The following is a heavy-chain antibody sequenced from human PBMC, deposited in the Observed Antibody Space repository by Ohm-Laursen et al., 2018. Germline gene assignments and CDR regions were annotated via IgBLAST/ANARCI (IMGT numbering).Heavy chain of an antibody. J-gene: IGHJ6*02. CDR2: INQDGSEK. CDR3: AKDSSGGYYGMHV. CDR1: GFTFNTYW. Sequence: SLRLSCSASGFTFNTYWMTWVRQAPGKGLEWVANINQDGSEKYYVDSVKGRFTISRDNAKNSLYLQMNSLRAEDTALYYCAKDSSGGYYGMHVWGQGTTVTVSS. D-gene: IGHD3-10*01. V-gene: IGHV3-7*03.